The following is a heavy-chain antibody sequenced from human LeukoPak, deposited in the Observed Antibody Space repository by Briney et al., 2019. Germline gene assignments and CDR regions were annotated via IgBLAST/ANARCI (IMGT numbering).Heavy chain of an antibody. J-gene: IGHJ3*02. CDR2: ISAYNGYT. CDR3: ARDASSSWEEEAFDI. Sequence: ASGKVACKASGYTFTSYGITWVRQAPGQGLEWMGWISAYNGYTNYAQKLQGRVTMTTDTSTSTAYMELRSLRSDDTAVYYCARDASSSWEEEAFDIWGQGTMVTVSS. D-gene: IGHD6-13*01. V-gene: IGHV1-18*01. CDR1: GYTFTSYG.